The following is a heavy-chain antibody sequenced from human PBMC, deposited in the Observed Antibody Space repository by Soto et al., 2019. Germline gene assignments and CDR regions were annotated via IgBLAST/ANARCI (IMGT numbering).Heavy chain of an antibody. J-gene: IGHJ3*02. D-gene: IGHD3-10*01. CDR3: ARRGPPPLSGEYEAFDI. CDR1: GYTFTSYG. CDR2: ISAYNGNT. V-gene: IGHV1-18*01. Sequence: ASVKVSCKASGYTFTSYGISWVRQAPGQGLEWMGWISAYNGNTNYAQKLQGRVTMTTDTSTSTAYMELRSLRSDDTAVYYCARRGPPPLSGEYEAFDIWGQGTMVTVSS.